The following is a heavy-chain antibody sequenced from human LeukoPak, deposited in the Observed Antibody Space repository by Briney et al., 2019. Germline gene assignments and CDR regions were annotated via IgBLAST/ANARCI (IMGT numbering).Heavy chain of an antibody. CDR1: GGSISSSSYY. Sequence: SETLSLTCTVSGGSISSSSYYWGWIRQPPGKGLEWIGRIYTSGSTNYNPSLKSRVTMSVDTSKNQFSLKLSSVTAADTAVYYCARERQYYDFWSGYDGRYYFDYWGQGTLVTVSS. V-gene: IGHV4-39*07. J-gene: IGHJ4*02. D-gene: IGHD3-3*01. CDR2: IYTSGST. CDR3: ARERQYYDFWSGYDGRYYFDY.